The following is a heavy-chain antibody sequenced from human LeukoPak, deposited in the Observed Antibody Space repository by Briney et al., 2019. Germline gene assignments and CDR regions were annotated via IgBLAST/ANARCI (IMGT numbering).Heavy chain of an antibody. D-gene: IGHD3-22*01. V-gene: IGHV3-30*04. Sequence: PGRSLRLSCAASGFTFSSYAMHWVRQAPGKGLEWVAVISYDGSNKYYADSVKGRFTISRDNSKNTLYLQMNSLRAEDTAVYYCASIYPFNYYDSSGYYYPYFDYWGQGTLVTVSS. CDR1: GFTFSSYA. J-gene: IGHJ4*02. CDR3: ASIYPFNYYDSSGYYYPYFDY. CDR2: ISYDGSNK.